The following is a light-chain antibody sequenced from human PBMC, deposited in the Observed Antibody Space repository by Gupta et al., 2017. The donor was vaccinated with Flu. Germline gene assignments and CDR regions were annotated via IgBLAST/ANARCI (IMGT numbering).Light chain of an antibody. CDR2: WAS. Sequence: DIVMTQSPDSLAVSLGERATINCKSSQSLLFSSNNKNYLAWYQQKPGQPPKLLTHWASTRESGVPDRFSGSGSGTDFTLTISSLQAEDVAVYYCQQYYSTPYTFGQGTKLEIK. V-gene: IGKV4-1*01. J-gene: IGKJ2*01. CDR1: QSLLFSSNNKNY. CDR3: QQYYSTPYT.